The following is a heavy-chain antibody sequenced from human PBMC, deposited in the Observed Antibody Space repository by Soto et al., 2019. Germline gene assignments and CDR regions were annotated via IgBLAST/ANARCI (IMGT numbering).Heavy chain of an antibody. CDR2: IYHSGTT. J-gene: IGHJ5*02. V-gene: IGHV4-31*03. CDR1: GGSISSGGYY. D-gene: IGHD2-2*01. Sequence: QVQLQESGPGLVKPSQTLSLTCTVSGGSISSGGYYWSWIRQHPGKGLEWIGYIYHSGTTYYNPSLKSRLTISVDTSKNPFSPKLPSVTAADSAVYYCARVRGNPLLGWFDPWGQGTLVTVSS. CDR3: ARVRGNPLLGWFDP.